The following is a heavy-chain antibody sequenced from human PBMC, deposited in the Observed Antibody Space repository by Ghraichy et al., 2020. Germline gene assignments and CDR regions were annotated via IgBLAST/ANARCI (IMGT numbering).Heavy chain of an antibody. V-gene: IGHV3-23*01. Sequence: GESLNISCAASGFTFSSYAMSWVRQAPGKGLEWVSAISGSGGSTYYADSVKGRFTISRDNSKNTLYLQMNSLRAEDTAVYYCAKVKASNSYWHPFDYWGQGTLVTVSS. CDR1: GFTFSSYA. J-gene: IGHJ4*02. D-gene: IGHD2-2*01. CDR3: AKVKASNSYWHPFDY. CDR2: ISGSGGST.